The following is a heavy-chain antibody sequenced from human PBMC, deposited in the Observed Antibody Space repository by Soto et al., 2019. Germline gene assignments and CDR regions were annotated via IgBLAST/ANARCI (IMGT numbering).Heavy chain of an antibody. CDR2: IYYSGST. J-gene: IGHJ6*02. CDR3: ARHVGLTMVRGARMDV. CDR1: GGSISSYY. Sequence: SETLSLTCTVSGGSISSYYWSWIRQPPGKGLEWIGYIYYSGSTNYNPSLKSRVTISVDKSISTAYLQWSSLKASDTAMYYCARHVGLTMVRGARMDVWGQGTTVTVSS. D-gene: IGHD3-10*01. V-gene: IGHV4-59*08.